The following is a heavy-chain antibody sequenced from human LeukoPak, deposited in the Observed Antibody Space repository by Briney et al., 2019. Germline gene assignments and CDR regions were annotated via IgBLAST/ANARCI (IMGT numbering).Heavy chain of an antibody. CDR1: GGSFSGYY. CDR3: AREREARDFDY. CDR2: INHSGST. V-gene: IGHV4-34*01. D-gene: IGHD1-26*01. Sequence: KPSETLSLTCAVYGGSFSGYYWSWIRQPPGKGLEWIGKINHSGSTNYNPSLKSRVTISVDTSKNQFSLKLSSVTAADTAVYYCAREREARDFDYWGQGTLVTVSS. J-gene: IGHJ4*02.